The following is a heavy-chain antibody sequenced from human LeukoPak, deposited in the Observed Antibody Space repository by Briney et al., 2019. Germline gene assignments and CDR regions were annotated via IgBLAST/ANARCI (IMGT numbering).Heavy chain of an antibody. J-gene: IGHJ4*02. Sequence: ASVKVSCKASGYTFTSYYMHWVRQAPGQGLEWMGIINPSGGSTSYAQKFQGRVTMTRDMSTSTVYMELSSLRSEDTAVYYCATSIAAPTGDRGGFDYWGQGTLVTVSS. CDR2: INPSGGST. V-gene: IGHV1-46*01. D-gene: IGHD6-13*01. CDR1: GYTFTSYY. CDR3: ATSIAAPTGDRGGFDY.